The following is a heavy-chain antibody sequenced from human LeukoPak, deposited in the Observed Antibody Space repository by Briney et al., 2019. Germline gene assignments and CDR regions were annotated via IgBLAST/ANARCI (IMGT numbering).Heavy chain of an antibody. D-gene: IGHD4-23*01. J-gene: IGHJ6*03. V-gene: IGHV4-59*01. CDR2: IYYSGST. Sequence: SETLSLTCTVSGASISSSYWSWIRQPPGKGLEWIGYIYYSGSTNYNPSLKSRVTISVETSNNQFALKLSSVTAADTAVYYCARKGKLHTSYYYMDVWGKGTTVTVSS. CDR1: GASISSSY. CDR3: ARKGKLHTSYYYMDV.